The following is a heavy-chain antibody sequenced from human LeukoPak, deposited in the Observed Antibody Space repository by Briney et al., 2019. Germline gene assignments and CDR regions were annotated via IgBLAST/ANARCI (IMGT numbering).Heavy chain of an antibody. V-gene: IGHV1-2*02. Sequence: GASVKVSCKASGYFFSDYYIHWVRQAPGQGLEWMGWINPNTGDRTYAQKFQGRITLTRDMAITTAFTELTNLKSDDMAFYFCAREFGSGSYYNFDSWGQGTLVTVSS. J-gene: IGHJ5*01. CDR1: GYFFSDYY. CDR3: AREFGSGSYYNFDS. CDR2: INPNTGDR. D-gene: IGHD3-10*01.